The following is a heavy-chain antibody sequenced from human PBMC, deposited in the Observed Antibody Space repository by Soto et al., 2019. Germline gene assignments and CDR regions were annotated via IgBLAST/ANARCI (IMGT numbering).Heavy chain of an antibody. V-gene: IGHV1-18*01. CDR3: ARTDGRKYYYYGMDV. CDR1: GGTFSSYA. Sequence: VKVSCKASGGTFSSYAISWVRQAPGQGLEWMGWISAYNGNTNYAQKLQGRVTMTTDTSTSTAYMELRSLRSDDTAVYYCARTDGRKYYYYGMDVWGQGTTVTVSS. CDR2: ISAYNGNT. J-gene: IGHJ6*02.